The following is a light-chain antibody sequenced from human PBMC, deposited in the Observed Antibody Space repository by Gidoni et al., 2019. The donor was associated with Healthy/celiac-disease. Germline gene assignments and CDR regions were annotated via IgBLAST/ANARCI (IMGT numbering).Light chain of an antibody. CDR2: GKN. Sequence: SSELTQDPAVSVALGQTVRITCQGDSLRSYYASWYQQKPGQAPVLVIYGKNNRPSGIPDRFSGSSSGNTSSLTITWAQAEDEADYYCNSRDSSGNHWVFGGGTKLTV. J-gene: IGLJ3*02. CDR3: NSRDSSGNHWV. CDR1: SLRSYY. V-gene: IGLV3-19*01.